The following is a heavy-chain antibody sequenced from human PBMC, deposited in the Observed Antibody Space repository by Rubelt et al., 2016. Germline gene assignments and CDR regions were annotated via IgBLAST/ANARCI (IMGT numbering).Heavy chain of an antibody. CDR3: AREQETTVTIEGVLGY. CDR1: GYTFTSYY. CDR2: INPSGGST. V-gene: IGHV1-46*01. J-gene: IGHJ4*02. D-gene: IGHD4-17*01. Sequence: QVQLVQSGAEVKKPGASVKVSCKASGYTFTSYYMPWVRQAPGQGLEWMGIINPSGGSTSYGRKCQGRGTMTRDTSTSTVYMELSSLRSEDTAVYYCAREQETTVTIEGVLGYWGQGTLVTVSS.